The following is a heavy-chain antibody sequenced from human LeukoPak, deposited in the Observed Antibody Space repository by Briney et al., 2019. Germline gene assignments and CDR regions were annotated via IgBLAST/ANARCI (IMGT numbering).Heavy chain of an antibody. CDR2: INPNSGGT. J-gene: IGHJ4*02. Sequence: ASVKVSCKASGYTFTGYYMHWVRQAPGQGLEWMGWINPNSGGTNYAQKFRGRVTMTRDTSISTAYMELSRLRSDDTAVYYCARADGYCSGGSCSNYFDYWGQGTLVTVSS. V-gene: IGHV1-2*02. CDR3: ARADGYCSGGSCSNYFDY. D-gene: IGHD2-15*01. CDR1: GYTFTGYY.